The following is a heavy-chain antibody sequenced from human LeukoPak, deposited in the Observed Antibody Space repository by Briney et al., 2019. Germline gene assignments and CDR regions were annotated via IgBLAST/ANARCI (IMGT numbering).Heavy chain of an antibody. CDR1: EFTFSDYY. Sequence: GGSLRLSCAASEFTFSDYYMSWIRQAPGKGLEWVSYISSSGGTMDYADSVKGRFTISRDNAKNSLYLQVNSLRAEDTAVYYCARDADQWELGGSWVTWGQGTLVTVSS. D-gene: IGHD1-26*01. J-gene: IGHJ5*02. CDR3: ARDADQWELGGSWVT. CDR2: ISSSGGTM. V-gene: IGHV3-11*01.